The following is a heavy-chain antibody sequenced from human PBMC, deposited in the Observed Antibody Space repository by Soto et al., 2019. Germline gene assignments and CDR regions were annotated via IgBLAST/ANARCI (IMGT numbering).Heavy chain of an antibody. V-gene: IGHV6-1*01. CDR3: ARTTSAFDY. CDR1: GDSVSSKSAA. Sequence: SQTLSLTCAISGDSVSSKSAAWNWIRQSPSRGLEWLGRTYYRSRWYNEYAVSVKSRITINPDTSKNQFYLQLNSVHPEATAVYYPARTTSAFDYWGQGTQVTVSS. CDR2: TYYRSRWYN. J-gene: IGHJ4*02. D-gene: IGHD1-1*01.